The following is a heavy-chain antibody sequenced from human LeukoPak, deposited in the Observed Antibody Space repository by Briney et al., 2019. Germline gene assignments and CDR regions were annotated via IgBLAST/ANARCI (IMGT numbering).Heavy chain of an antibody. CDR2: INPNSGGT. D-gene: IGHD2-2*01. CDR1: GYSFTGYY. Sequence: ASVKVSCKTSGYSFTGYYIHWVRQTPGQGLEWVGWINPNSGGTNYAQKFQGRVTMTRDTSISTAYMDLSSLRSDDTAVYYCARDSSSHFDYWGQGTLVTVSS. V-gene: IGHV1-2*02. CDR3: ARDSSSHFDY. J-gene: IGHJ4*02.